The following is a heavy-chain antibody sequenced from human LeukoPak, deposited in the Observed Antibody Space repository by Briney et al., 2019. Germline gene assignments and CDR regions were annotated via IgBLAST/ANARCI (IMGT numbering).Heavy chain of an antibody. J-gene: IGHJ4*02. CDR3: ASGPYSSLDY. V-gene: IGHV3-74*01. CDR2: INSDGSST. D-gene: IGHD4-11*01. CDR1: GFTFSSYW. Sequence: PGGSLRLSCAASGFTFSSYWMHWVRHAPGKGLVWVSRINSDGSSTGYADSVKGRFTISRDDAKNTLYLQMNSLRAEDTAVYYCASGPYSSLDYWGQGTLVTVSS.